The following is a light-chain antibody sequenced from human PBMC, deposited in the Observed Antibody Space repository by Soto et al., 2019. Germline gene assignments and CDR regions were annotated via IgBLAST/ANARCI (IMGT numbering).Light chain of an antibody. CDR3: QQLNNYPPT. CDR2: GAS. V-gene: IGKV1-9*01. CDR1: QGIFSY. Sequence: ASVGDSVTITCRASQGIFSYLAWYQQKPGKAPELLIYGASTLQSGVPSRFSGRGSGKEFTLTISSLQAEDVATYFCQQLNNYPPTFGQGTRMEIK. J-gene: IGKJ5*01.